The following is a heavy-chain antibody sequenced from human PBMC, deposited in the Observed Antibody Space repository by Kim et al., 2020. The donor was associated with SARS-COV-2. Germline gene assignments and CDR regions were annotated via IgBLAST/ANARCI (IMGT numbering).Heavy chain of an antibody. CDR1: GVSITSGTW. J-gene: IGHJ5*02. V-gene: IGHV4-4*02. CDR2: ISHSGNT. D-gene: IGHD1-26*01. Sequence: SETLSLTCGVSGVSITSGTWWSWVRQPPGKGLEWIGEISHSGNTNYNPSLRSRVTISVDKSKNQFSLSLNYVTAADTAVYYCARLDFDSGGYYWFDPWGQGTLVTVSS. CDR3: ARLDFDSGGYYWFDP.